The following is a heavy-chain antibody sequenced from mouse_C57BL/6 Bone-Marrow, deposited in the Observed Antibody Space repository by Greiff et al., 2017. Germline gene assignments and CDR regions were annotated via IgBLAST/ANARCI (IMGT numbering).Heavy chain of an antibody. CDR2: INPYNGGT. Sequence: VHVKQSGPVLVKPGASVKMSCKASGYTFTDYYMNWVKQSHGKSLEWIGVINPYNGGTSYNQKFKGKATLTVDKSSSTAYMELNSLTSEDSAVYYCARSGAYYYGSGYFDVWGTGTTVTVSS. J-gene: IGHJ1*03. CDR3: ARSGAYYYGSGYFDV. V-gene: IGHV1-19*01. CDR1: GYTFTDYY. D-gene: IGHD1-1*01.